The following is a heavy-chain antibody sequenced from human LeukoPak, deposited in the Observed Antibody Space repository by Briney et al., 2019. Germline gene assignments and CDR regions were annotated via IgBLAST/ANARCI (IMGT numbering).Heavy chain of an antibody. CDR2: FDPEDGET. CDR3: AGGLYYYDSSGYYYVY. D-gene: IGHD3-22*01. Sequence: ASVKVSCKVSGYTLTELSMHWVRQAPGKGLEWMGGFDPEDGETIYAQKFQGRVTMTEDTSTDTAYMELSSLRSEDTAVYYCAGGLYYYDSSGYYYVYWGQGTLVTVSS. CDR1: GYTLTELS. J-gene: IGHJ4*02. V-gene: IGHV1-24*01.